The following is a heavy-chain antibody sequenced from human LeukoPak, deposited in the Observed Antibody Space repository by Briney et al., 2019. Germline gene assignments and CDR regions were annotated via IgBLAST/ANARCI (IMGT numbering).Heavy chain of an antibody. CDR3: ASHDRCTNGVCYHAVDY. CDR2: ISSSSSTI. D-gene: IGHD2-8*01. CDR1: GFTFSSYS. Sequence: QAGGSLRLSCAASGFTFSSYSMNWVRQAPGKGLEWVSYISSSSSTIYYADSVKGRFTISRDNAKNSLYLQMNSLRAEDTAVYYCASHDRCTNGVCYHAVDYWGQGTLVTVSS. J-gene: IGHJ4*02. V-gene: IGHV3-48*01.